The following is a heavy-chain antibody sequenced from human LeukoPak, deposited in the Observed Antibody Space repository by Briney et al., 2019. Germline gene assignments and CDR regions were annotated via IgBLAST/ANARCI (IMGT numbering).Heavy chain of an antibody. V-gene: IGHV4-38-2*02. CDR2: IYHSGST. Sequence: SETMSLTCTVSGYSISSGYYWGWIRQPPGKGLEWIGSIYHSGSTYYNPSLKSRVTISVDTSKNQFSLKLSSVTAADTAVYYCARATPFDYWGQGTLVTVSS. CDR1: GYSISSGYY. J-gene: IGHJ4*02. CDR3: ARATPFDY.